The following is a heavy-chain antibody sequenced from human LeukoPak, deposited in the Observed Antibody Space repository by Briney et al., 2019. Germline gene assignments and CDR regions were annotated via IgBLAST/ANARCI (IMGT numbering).Heavy chain of an antibody. CDR2: IYHSGST. V-gene: IGHV4-4*02. J-gene: IGHJ4*02. Sequence: SETLSLTCAVSGGSITSDNWWSWVRQPPGKGLEWIGEIYHSGSTTSNPSLKSRVTISVDKSKNQFSLKLSSVTAADTAVYYCASNGWYSHDYWGQGTLVTVSS. CDR3: ASNGWYSHDY. CDR1: GGSITSDNW. D-gene: IGHD6-19*01.